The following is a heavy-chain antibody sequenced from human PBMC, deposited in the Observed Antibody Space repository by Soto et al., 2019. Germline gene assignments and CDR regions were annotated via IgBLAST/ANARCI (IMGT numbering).Heavy chain of an antibody. V-gene: IGHV3-74*01. D-gene: IGHD6-19*01. CDR2: INSDGSST. J-gene: IGHJ4*02. CDR1: GFTFSSYW. Sequence: EVQLVESGGGLVQPGGSLRLSCAASGFTFSSYWMHWVRQAPGKGLVWVSRINSDGSSTTYADSVKGRFTISRDNAKNPLYLQMNSLRAEDTAVYYCARASGWYLGYFDYWGQGTLVTVSS. CDR3: ARASGWYLGYFDY.